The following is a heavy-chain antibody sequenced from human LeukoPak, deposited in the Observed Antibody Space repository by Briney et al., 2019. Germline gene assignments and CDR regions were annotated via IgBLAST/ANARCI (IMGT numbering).Heavy chain of an antibody. V-gene: IGHV3-7*04. J-gene: IGHJ4*02. CDR2: IKPDGSEK. Sequence: GGSLRLFCAASGLTLSSYWMSWVRQAPGKGLEWVANIKPDGSEKYYEDSVRGRFTISRDNAKNSPYLQMNSLRAEDSAVYYCARGRTVVCYWVRGTLVTVSS. CDR1: GLTLSSYW. CDR3: ARGRTVVCY. D-gene: IGHD2-21*01.